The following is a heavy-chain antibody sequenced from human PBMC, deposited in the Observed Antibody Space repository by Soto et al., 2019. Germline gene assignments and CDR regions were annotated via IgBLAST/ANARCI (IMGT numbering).Heavy chain of an antibody. D-gene: IGHD2-8*02. V-gene: IGHV3-11*01. Sequence: GGTLRLPGAASGFTFSDYHMSWLRQAPGKVLAWASYISSSGSTIYYADYVKGRFTISRDNAKNSLYLQMNSLRAEDTAVYYCARDDYLLGAFDIVGQGTMVSV. CDR3: ARDDYLLGAFDI. CDR1: GFTFSDYH. J-gene: IGHJ3*02. CDR2: ISSSGSTI.